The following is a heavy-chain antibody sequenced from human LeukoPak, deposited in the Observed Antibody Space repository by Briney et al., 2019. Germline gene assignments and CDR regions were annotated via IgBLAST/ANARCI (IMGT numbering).Heavy chain of an antibody. CDR2: INSDERST. D-gene: IGHD6-13*01. CDR3: VREDQEQLVTGYFDL. Sequence: GGSLRLSCAASGFTFRSYWMHWVRQGPGKGLVWVARINSDERSTRYADSVKGRFTISRDNAKNTLYLQMNSLRAEDTAVYYCVREDQEQLVTGYFDLWGRLVLVTVSS. J-gene: IGHJ2*01. CDR1: GFTFRSYW. V-gene: IGHV3-74*01.